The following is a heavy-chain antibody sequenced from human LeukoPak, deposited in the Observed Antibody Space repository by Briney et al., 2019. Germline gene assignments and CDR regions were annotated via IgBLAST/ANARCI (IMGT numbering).Heavy chain of an antibody. D-gene: IGHD6-19*01. CDR2: IYYSGST. CDR1: GGSISSYY. J-gene: IGHJ6*03. V-gene: IGHV4-59*12. Sequence: SETLSLTCTVSGGSISSYYWSWIRQPPGKGLEWIGYIYYSGSTNYNPSLKSRVTISVDTSKNQFSLKLSSVTAADTAVYYCARDQRISGWYSGYYYYMDVWGKGTTVTVSS. CDR3: ARDQRISGWYSGYYYYMDV.